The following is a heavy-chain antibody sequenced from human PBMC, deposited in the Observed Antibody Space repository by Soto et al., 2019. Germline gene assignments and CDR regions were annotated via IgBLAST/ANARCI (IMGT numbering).Heavy chain of an antibody. V-gene: IGHV4-59*01. CDR3: ARVFRIRMIYYYYYMDV. J-gene: IGHJ6*03. CDR2: IYYSGST. CDR1: GGSISSYY. Sequence: SETLSLTCTVSGGSISSYYWSWIRQPPGKGLEWIGYIYYSGSTNYNPSLKSRVTISVDTSKNQFSLKLSSVTAADTAVYYCARVFRIRMIYYYYYMDVWGKGTTVTVSS. D-gene: IGHD3-22*01.